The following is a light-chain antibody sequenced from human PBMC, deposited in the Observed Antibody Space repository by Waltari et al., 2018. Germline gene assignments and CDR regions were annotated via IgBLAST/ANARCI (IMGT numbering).Light chain of an antibody. J-gene: IGLJ2*01. CDR2: YKSDSDK. Sequence: QAVLTQPSSLSASPGASASLTCTLRSDINVAAYRVYWFQPKPGSPPQFLLRYKSDSDKRQVSGVPSRFSGSNDASANAVIVLISGLQSEDEADYYCMIWHSSAHVAFGGGTKLTVL. V-gene: IGLV5-45*02. CDR1: SDINVAAYR. CDR3: MIWHSSAHVA.